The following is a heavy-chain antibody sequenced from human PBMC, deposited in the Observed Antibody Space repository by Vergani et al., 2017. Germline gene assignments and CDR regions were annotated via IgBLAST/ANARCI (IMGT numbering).Heavy chain of an antibody. V-gene: IGHV1-2*02. CDR3: ARVGWNDAPDYYYGMDV. D-gene: IGHD1-1*01. CDR2: INPNSGGT. CDR1: GYTFTGYY. J-gene: IGHJ6*02. Sequence: QVQLVQSGAEVKKPGASVKVSCKASGYTFTGYYMHWVRQAPGQGLEWMGWINPNSGGTNYAQKFQGRVTMTRDTSISTAYMELSRLRSDDTAVYYCARVGWNDAPDYYYGMDVWGQGTTVTVSS.